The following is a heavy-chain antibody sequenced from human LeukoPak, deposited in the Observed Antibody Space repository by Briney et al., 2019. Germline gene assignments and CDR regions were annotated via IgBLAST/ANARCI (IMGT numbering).Heavy chain of an antibody. CDR3: ASEAAAASRGDGLDV. CDR2: IIPIFGTT. J-gene: IGHJ6*02. CDR1: GGTFSNHA. Sequence: ASVKVSCKASGGTFSNHAISWVRQAPGQGLEWLGGIIPIFGTTKYAQKFQGRVTITADESTRTAYMELSSLRSDDTAVYYCASEAAAASRGDGLDVWGQGTTVTVSS. V-gene: IGHV1-69*13. D-gene: IGHD6-13*01.